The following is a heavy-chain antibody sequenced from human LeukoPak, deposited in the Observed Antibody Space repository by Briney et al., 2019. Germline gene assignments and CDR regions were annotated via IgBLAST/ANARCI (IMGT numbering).Heavy chain of an antibody. CDR3: ARVDGSAATGGD. Sequence: GASVKVSCKASGYTFTAYYIHWVRQAPGQGLEWMGLIKANSGGTIYAQMFQGRVTMTRDTSISTAYMKLSRLTSDDTAVYYCARVDGSAATGGDWGQGTLVTVSS. CDR1: GYTFTAYY. CDR2: IKANSGGT. V-gene: IGHV1-2*02. J-gene: IGHJ4*02. D-gene: IGHD1-1*01.